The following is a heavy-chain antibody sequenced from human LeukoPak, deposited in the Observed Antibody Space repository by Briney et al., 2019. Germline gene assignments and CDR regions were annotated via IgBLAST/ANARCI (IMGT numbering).Heavy chain of an antibody. CDR2: IYYSGST. CDR3: ARLQQLHWFDS. CDR1: GGSISNYY. D-gene: IGHD6-13*01. Sequence: SETLSLTCIVSGGSISNYYWSWIRQPPGKGLEWIGYIYYSGSTNYNPSLKSRVTISVDTSKNQFSLKLSSVTAADTAVYYCARLQQLHWFDSWGQGTLVTVSS. J-gene: IGHJ5*01. V-gene: IGHV4-59*01.